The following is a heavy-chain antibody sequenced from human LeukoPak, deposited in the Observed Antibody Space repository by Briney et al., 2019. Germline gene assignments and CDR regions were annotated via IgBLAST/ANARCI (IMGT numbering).Heavy chain of an antibody. CDR3: ARILVVPAAKNAFDI. J-gene: IGHJ3*02. Sequence: PSETLSLTCTVSGGSISSSSYYWGWIRQPPGKGLEWIGSIYYSGSTYYNPSLKSRVTISVDTSKNQFSLKLSSVTAADTAVYYCARILVVPAAKNAFDIWGQGTMVTVSS. CDR2: IYYSGST. V-gene: IGHV4-39*01. CDR1: GGSISSSSYY. D-gene: IGHD2-2*01.